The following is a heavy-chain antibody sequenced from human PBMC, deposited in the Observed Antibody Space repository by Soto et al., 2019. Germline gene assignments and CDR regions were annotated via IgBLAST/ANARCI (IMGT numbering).Heavy chain of an antibody. CDR1: GDTFNFYS. V-gene: IGHV1-69*02. D-gene: IGHD3-10*01. J-gene: IGHJ4*02. CDR3: ASSYGSGYRAFDY. CDR2: VNPIVSMS. Sequence: QVQLVQSGAEVKRPGSSVKVSCKASGDTFNFYSINWVRQAPGLGLEWMGRVNPIVSMSNYAQKFQGRVTMTADKATSTADMKLSSLRSEDTVIYYCASSYGSGYRAFDYWGQGALVTVSS.